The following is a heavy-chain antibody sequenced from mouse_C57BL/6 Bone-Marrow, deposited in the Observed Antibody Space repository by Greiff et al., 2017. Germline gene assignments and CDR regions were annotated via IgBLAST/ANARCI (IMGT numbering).Heavy chain of an antibody. CDR3: TRTRGIDY. J-gene: IGHJ2*01. V-gene: IGHV14-4*01. D-gene: IGHD3-3*01. CDR2: IDPENGDT. Sequence: EVQLQQSGAELVRPGASVKLSCTASGFNIKDDYMPWVKQRPDQGLEWIGWIDPENGDTEYASKFQGKATITADTSSNTAYLQLSSLTSDDTAVYYCTRTRGIDYWGQGTTLTVSS. CDR1: GFNIKDDY.